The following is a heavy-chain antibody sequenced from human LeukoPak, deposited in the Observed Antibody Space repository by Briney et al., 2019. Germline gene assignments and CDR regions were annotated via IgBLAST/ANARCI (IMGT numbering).Heavy chain of an antibody. V-gene: IGHV1-18*01. Sequence: ASVKVSCKASGYTFTSYGISWVRQAPGQGLEWMGWISSYNGNTNRMYAQKFQGRVTMTTDTSTSTAYMELRSLRKEDTAMYFCARVPRPYYYDGSGPFDYWGQGTQVTVSS. CDR1: GYTFTSYG. J-gene: IGHJ4*02. D-gene: IGHD3-22*01. CDR2: ISSYNGNT. CDR3: ARVPRPYYYDGSGPFDY.